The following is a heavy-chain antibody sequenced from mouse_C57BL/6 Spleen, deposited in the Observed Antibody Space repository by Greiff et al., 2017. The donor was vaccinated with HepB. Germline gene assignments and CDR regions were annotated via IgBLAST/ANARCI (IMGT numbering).Heavy chain of an antibody. Sequence: EVQRVESGGGLVKPGGSLKLSCAASGFTFSSYAMSWVRQTPEKRLEWVATISDGGSYTYYPDNVKGRFTISRDNAKNNLYLRRSHLKSEDTAMYYCARERYGNYRTYAMGEWGQGTSVTVSS. CDR3: ARERYGNYRTYAMGE. D-gene: IGHD2-1*01. CDR1: GFTFSSYA. V-gene: IGHV5-4*01. J-gene: IGHJ4*01. CDR2: ISDGGSYT.